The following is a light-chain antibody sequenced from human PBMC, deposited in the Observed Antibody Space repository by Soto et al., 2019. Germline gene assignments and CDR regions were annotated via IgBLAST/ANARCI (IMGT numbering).Light chain of an antibody. V-gene: IGKV1-17*01. J-gene: IGKJ3*01. CDR2: AAS. Sequence: DIQMTQSPSSLYASVGARVTITCRASQAIRNTLGWYQQKAGKAPKRLIYAASSLQSGVPSRLSGSRSRTEFTLTTSSLQPEDFATCYCLQYDAYPFSCGPGTKMAIK. CDR3: LQYDAYPFS. CDR1: QAIRNT.